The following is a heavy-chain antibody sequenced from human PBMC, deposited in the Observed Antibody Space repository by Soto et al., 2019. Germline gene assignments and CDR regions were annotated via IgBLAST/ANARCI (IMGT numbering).Heavy chain of an antibody. V-gene: IGHV3-30*18. CDR1: GFTFSSYG. J-gene: IGHJ5*02. CDR2: ISYDGSNK. CDR3: AKAEFDP. Sequence: GGSLRLSCAASGFTFSSYGMHWVRQAPGKGLEWVAVISYDGSNKYYADSVKGRFTISRDNSKNTLYLQMNSLRTEDTAVYYCAKAEFDPWGQGTLVTVSS.